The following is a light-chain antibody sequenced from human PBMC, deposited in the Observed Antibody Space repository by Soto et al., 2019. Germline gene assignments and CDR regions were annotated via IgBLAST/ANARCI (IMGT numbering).Light chain of an antibody. V-gene: IGKV1-12*01. CDR1: QGVSKW. CDR3: QQANSFPLP. Sequence: DIQLTQSPSSLSASVGDRVTITCRASQGVSKWLAWYQQKPGKAPILLIHSASSLQGGVPSRFSGSASGTYFPLTVTSPQPEDIATYSCQQANSFPLPFGQETRRDIK. J-gene: IGKJ5*01. CDR2: SAS.